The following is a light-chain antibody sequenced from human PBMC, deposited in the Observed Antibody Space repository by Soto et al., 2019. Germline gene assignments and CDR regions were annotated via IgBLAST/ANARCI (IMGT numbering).Light chain of an antibody. CDR2: DAS. CDR1: QSVSSN. V-gene: IGKV3D-15*01. Sequence: EIVMTQSPATLSVSPGERATLSCRASQSVSSNLAWYQQKPGQAPRLLIYDASNRATGIPARFRGSGSGTEFALTITRVEPEDVAMYFCQQYGSSPGTFGQGTKVDIK. J-gene: IGKJ1*01. CDR3: QQYGSSPGT.